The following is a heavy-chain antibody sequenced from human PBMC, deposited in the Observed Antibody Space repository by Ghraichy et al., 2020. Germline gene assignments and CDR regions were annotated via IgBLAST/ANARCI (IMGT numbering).Heavy chain of an antibody. V-gene: IGHV4-59*02. Sequence: LSLTVSGGYVSSYYWSWLRQTPGKGLEWIGYSFFSETTHYNPSLQSRVTISIDTPKNRFSLKLSSVTAADTAIYYCARQSKGSCAGTSCPIDLWGQGTLVTVSS. D-gene: IGHD2-2*01. CDR1: GGYVSSYY. J-gene: IGHJ5*02. CDR2: SFFSETT. CDR3: ARQSKGSCAGTSCPIDL.